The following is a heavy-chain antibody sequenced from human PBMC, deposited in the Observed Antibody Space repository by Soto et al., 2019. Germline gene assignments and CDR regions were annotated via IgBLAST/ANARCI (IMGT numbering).Heavy chain of an antibody. J-gene: IGHJ5*02. CDR1: GGSISSYY. Sequence: PSETLSLTCTVSGGSISSYYWSWIRQPPGKGLEWIGYIYYSGSTNYNPSLKSRVTISVDTSKNQFSLKLSSVTAADTAVYYCARGPYYDFWSGYYTKLNWFDPWGQGTLVTVSS. V-gene: IGHV4-59*01. CDR3: ARGPYYDFWSGYYTKLNWFDP. D-gene: IGHD3-3*01. CDR2: IYYSGST.